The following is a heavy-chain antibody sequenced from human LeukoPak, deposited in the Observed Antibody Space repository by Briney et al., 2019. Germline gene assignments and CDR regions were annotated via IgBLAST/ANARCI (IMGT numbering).Heavy chain of an antibody. CDR1: GFTFSTYG. CDR2: IWYDGSKT. J-gene: IGHJ3*02. Sequence: GSLRLSCAASGFTFSTYGMHWVRQSPGKGLEWVAVIWYDGSKTHYRDSVKGRFTISRDNSKNTLYLEMNSLRAEDTAGYYCARDTAQRAFDIWGQGTMVTVSS. V-gene: IGHV3-33*01. D-gene: IGHD6-25*01. CDR3: ARDTAQRAFDI.